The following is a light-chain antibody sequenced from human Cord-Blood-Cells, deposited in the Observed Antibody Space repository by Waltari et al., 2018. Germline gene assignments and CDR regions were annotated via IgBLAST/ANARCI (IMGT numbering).Light chain of an antibody. CDR3: SSYAGSNKRV. Sequence: QSALTQPPSASGSPGQSVTISCTGTSSDVGGYNSVSWYQQHPGKAPKLMIYEVSKRPSGVPDRFSGSKSGNTASLTVSGLQAEDEADYYCSSYAGSNKRVFGGGTKLTVL. CDR2: EVS. V-gene: IGLV2-8*01. J-gene: IGLJ2*01. CDR1: SSDVGGYNS.